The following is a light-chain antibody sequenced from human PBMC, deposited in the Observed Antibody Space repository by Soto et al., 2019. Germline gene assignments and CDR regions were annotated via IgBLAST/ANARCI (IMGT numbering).Light chain of an antibody. V-gene: IGLV2-8*01. Sequence: QSALTQPPSASGSPGQSVTISCTGTSSDIGGYNFVSWYQQHPGRAPKLIIYEVSKRPSGVPDRFSGSKSGNTASLTVSGLQAEDEADDYCSSFAGSNTMVFGGGTTLTVL. CDR1: SSDIGGYNF. CDR2: EVS. J-gene: IGLJ2*01. CDR3: SSFAGSNTMV.